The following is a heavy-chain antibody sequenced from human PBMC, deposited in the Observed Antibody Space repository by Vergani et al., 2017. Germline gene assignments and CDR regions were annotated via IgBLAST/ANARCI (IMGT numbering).Heavy chain of an antibody. CDR3: AKDRAITATTVPDY. J-gene: IGHJ4*02. CDR2: IRYDGNNQ. D-gene: IGHD1-20*01. CDR1: GFTFNNYG. V-gene: IGHV3-30*02. Sequence: VRLVDSGGGLVQPGGSLRLSCEASGFTFNNYGIHWVRQTPGKGLEWVAFIRYDGNNQQYFHSVKGRFTISRDNSKNTVYLQMNSLRVEDTAVYYCAKDRAITATTVPDYWGQGTLVTVSS.